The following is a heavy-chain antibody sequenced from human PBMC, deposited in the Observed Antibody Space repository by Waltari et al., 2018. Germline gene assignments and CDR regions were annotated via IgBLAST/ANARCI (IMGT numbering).Heavy chain of an antibody. CDR2: INPNGGDT. D-gene: IGHD5-12*01. Sequence: QVQLVQSGAEVKKPGASVKVSCKASGYTFTAHYIHWVRQAPGQWLEWMGWINPNGGDTKYAQNFQGRVTMTRDTSINTAYMELSSLRSDDTAVLYCARVIHGYVAFDVWGQGTMVTVSS. J-gene: IGHJ3*01. CDR3: ARVIHGYVAFDV. V-gene: IGHV1-2*02. CDR1: GYTFTAHY.